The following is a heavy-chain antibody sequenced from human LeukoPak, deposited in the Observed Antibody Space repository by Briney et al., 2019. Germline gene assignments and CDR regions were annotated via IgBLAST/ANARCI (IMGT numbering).Heavy chain of an antibody. D-gene: IGHD3-10*01. Sequence: GGSLRLSCAASGFTFNSYWMHWVRQARGKGLVWVSRINSDGSRTDYVDSAKGRFTISRDNAKNTVFLQMNSLGAEDSAVYYCARGNHYSGSGSSPLDYWGQGTLVTVSS. CDR3: ARGNHYSGSGSSPLDY. CDR1: GFTFNSYW. V-gene: IGHV3-74*01. J-gene: IGHJ4*02. CDR2: INSDGSRT.